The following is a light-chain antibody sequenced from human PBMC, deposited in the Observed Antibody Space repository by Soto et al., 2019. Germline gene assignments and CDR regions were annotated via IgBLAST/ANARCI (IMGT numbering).Light chain of an antibody. CDR2: KAS. CDR1: QTISSW. CDR3: QHYNTYSEA. Sequence: DIQMTQSPSTLSGSVGDRVTITCRASQTISSWLAWYQQKPGKAPKLLIYKASTLKSGVPSRFSGSGSGTEFTLTISSLQPDDFATYYCQHYNTYSEAFGQAP. J-gene: IGKJ1*01. V-gene: IGKV1-5*03.